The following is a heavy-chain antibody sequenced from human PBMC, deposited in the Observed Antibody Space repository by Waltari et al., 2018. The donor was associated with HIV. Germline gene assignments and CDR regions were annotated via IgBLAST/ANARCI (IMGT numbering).Heavy chain of an antibody. Sequence: QVQLVESGGGVVQPGRSLRLSCAASGFTFSSYAMHWVRQAPGKGLEWVAVISYDGSNKYYADSVKGRFNISRDNSKNTLYLQMNSLRAEDTAVYYCAENSYGDYWGQGTLVTVSS. D-gene: IGHD5-18*01. CDR1: GFTFSSYA. CDR2: ISYDGSNK. J-gene: IGHJ4*02. V-gene: IGHV3-30*04. CDR3: AENSYGDY.